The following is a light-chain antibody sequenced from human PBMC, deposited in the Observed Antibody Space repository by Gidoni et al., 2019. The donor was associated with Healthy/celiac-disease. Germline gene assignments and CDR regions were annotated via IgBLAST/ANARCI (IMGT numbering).Light chain of an antibody. CDR3: QQRSNWPGT. Sequence: IVLTQSPATLSLSPGERATLSCRASQSVSSYLAWYQQKPGQAPRLLIYDASNRATGIPARFSGSGSGTDLTLTISSLEPEDFAVYYCQQRSNWPGTFGQGTKVEIK. CDR2: DAS. V-gene: IGKV3-11*01. J-gene: IGKJ1*01. CDR1: QSVSSY.